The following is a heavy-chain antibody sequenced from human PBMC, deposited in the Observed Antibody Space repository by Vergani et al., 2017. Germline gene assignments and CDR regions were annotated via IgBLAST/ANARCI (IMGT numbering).Heavy chain of an antibody. V-gene: IGHV3-9*01. J-gene: IGHJ6*03. CDR3: AKSRSTHYYYYYTDV. CDR2: ISWNSGSI. CDR1: GFTFDDYA. D-gene: IGHD2-15*01. Sequence: EVQLVESGGGLVQPGRSLRLSCAASGFTFDDYAMHWVRQAPGKGLEWVSGISWNSGSIGYADSVKGRFTISRDNAKNSLYLQMNSLRAEDTALYYCAKSRSTHYYYYYTDVWGKGTTVTVSS.